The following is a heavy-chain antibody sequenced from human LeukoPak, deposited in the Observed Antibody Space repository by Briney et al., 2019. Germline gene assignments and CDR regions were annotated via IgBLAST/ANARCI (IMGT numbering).Heavy chain of an antibody. J-gene: IGHJ3*02. V-gene: IGHV3-21*04. CDR2: ISSSSSYI. D-gene: IGHD6-19*01. CDR1: GFTFSSYS. Sequence: GGSLRLSCAASGFTFSSYSMNWVRQAPGKGLEWVSSISSSSSYIYYADSVKGRFTISRDNSKNTLYLQMNSLRAEDTAVYYCAKVVDSSGWYRSSGAFDIWGQGTMVTVSS. CDR3: AKVVDSSGWYRSSGAFDI.